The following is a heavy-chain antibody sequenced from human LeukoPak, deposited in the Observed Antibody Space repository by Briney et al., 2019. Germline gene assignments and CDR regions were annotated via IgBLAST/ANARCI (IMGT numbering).Heavy chain of an antibody. V-gene: IGHV1-2*02. CDR3: ARDRSCGWYEFADY. J-gene: IGHJ4*02. CDR1: GYTFTGYY. CDR2: INPNSGGT. D-gene: IGHD6-19*01. Sequence: ASVKVSCKASGYTFTGYYMHWVRQAPGQGLEWMGWINPNSGGTNYAQKFQGRVTMTRDTSISTAYMELSRLRSDDTAVYYCARDRSCGWYEFADYWGQGTLVTVSS.